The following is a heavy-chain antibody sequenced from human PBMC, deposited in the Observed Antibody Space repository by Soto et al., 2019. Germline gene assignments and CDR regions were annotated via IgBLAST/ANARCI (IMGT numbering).Heavy chain of an antibody. CDR3: AREHDNFDD. D-gene: IGHD3-22*01. J-gene: IGHJ4*02. CDR1: GFTFTKYA. Sequence: QVQLVESGGGVVQPGRSLRLSCAASGFTFTKYAMHWVRQAPGKGLEWVSFISYDGRDKFYADPVKGRFTISRDNSRNTVYLQMSSLRAEDTAVYFCAREHDNFDDWGQGTLVTVSS. CDR2: ISYDGRDK. V-gene: IGHV3-30*04.